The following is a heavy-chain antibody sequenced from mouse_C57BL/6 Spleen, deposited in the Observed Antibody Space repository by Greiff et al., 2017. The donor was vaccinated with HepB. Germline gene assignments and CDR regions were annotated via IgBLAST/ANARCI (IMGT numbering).Heavy chain of an antibody. J-gene: IGHJ1*03. CDR1: GFTFSDYG. Sequence: EVQLVESGGGLVKPGGSLKLSCAASGFTFSDYGLHWVRQAPGKGLEWVAYISSGSSTIYYAGTVKDRFTISRDKAKNTLFLQMTSLTSEDTAMYYCARTMDYGSSYDWYCDVWGTGTTVTVSS. CDR2: ISSGSSTI. D-gene: IGHD1-1*01. CDR3: ARTMDYGSSYDWYCDV. V-gene: IGHV5-17*01.